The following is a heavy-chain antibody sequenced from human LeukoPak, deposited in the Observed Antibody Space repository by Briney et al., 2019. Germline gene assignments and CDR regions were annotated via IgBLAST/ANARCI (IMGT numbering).Heavy chain of an antibody. CDR2: ISYDGSNK. CDR3: ARDLSWGGLPRYYFDY. J-gene: IGHJ4*02. V-gene: IGHV3-30*01. Sequence: FCKASGGTFSSYAMHWVRQAPGKGLEWVAVISYDGSNKYYADSVKGRFTISRDNSKNTLYLQMNSLRAEDTAVYYCARDLSWGGLPRYYFDYWGQGTLVTVSS. CDR1: GGTFSSYA. D-gene: IGHD3-16*01.